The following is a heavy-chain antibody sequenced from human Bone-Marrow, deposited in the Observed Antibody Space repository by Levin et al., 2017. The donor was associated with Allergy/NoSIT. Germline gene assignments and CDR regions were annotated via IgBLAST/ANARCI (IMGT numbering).Heavy chain of an antibody. CDR2: IKPDGGEK. J-gene: IGHJ4*02. V-gene: IGHV3-7*01. CDR1: GLTFSDYW. D-gene: IGHD2-21*01. CDR3: ARDPHRGGDYDY. Sequence: GGSLRLSCAASGLTFSDYWMNWVRQAPGKGLEWVANIKPDGGEKYYLDSVKGRFTISRDSAKNSLWLQMDSLRIEDTAVYYCARDPHRGGDYDYWGQGTLVTVSS.